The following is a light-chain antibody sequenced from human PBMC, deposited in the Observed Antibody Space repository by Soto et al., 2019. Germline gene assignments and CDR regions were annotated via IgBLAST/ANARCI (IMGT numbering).Light chain of an antibody. V-gene: IGKV1-39*01. CDR1: QSISSY. CDR2: AAS. J-gene: IGKJ5*01. Sequence: EIQMTQSLSSLSASVGDRVTITCPARQSISSYLNWYQQKPGKAPKLLIYAASSLQSGVPSRFSGSGSGTDFTLTISSLQPEDFATYHCQQGYTTPITFGQGTRLEIK. CDR3: QQGYTTPIT.